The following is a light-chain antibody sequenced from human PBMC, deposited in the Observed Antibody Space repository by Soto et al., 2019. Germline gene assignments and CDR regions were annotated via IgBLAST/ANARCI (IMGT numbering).Light chain of an antibody. V-gene: IGLV2-11*01. CDR1: SSDVGAYDY. CDR3: CSRXGGXTLV. J-gene: IGLJ2*01. Sequence: QSVLTQPRSVSGSPGXSVXISCTXTSSDVGAYDYVSWXQXYPXKAPRLMIYDVTKRPSGVPGRFSGSKSGNTASLTISGXQAEDEADXYCCSRXGGXTLVXGGGTQLTVL. CDR2: DVT.